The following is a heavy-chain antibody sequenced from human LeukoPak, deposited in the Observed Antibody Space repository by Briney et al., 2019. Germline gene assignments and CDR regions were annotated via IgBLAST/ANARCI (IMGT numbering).Heavy chain of an antibody. CDR1: GYTFTSYD. Sequence: ASVKVSCKASGYTFTSYDINWVRQATGQGLELLGWMNTNSGNTGYAQKFHGRVNMTRNTSISTAYMELSSLRSEDTAVYYCARERRGFRFDPWGQGTLVTVSS. D-gene: IGHD3-10*01. J-gene: IGHJ5*02. CDR3: ARERRGFRFDP. V-gene: IGHV1-8*01. CDR2: MNTNSGNT.